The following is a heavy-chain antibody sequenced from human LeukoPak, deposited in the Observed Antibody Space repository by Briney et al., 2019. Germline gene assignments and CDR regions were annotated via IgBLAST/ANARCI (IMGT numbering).Heavy chain of an antibody. CDR3: AKDTHYYDSSGYPGPGY. D-gene: IGHD3-22*01. J-gene: IGHJ4*02. CDR1: GFTFSSYA. CDR2: ISGGGGST. V-gene: IGHV3-23*01. Sequence: PGGSLRLSCAATGFTFSSYAMSWVRQAPGKGLEWVSAISGGGGSTYYADSVKGRFTISRDNSKNTLYLQMNSLRAEDTAVYYCAKDTHYYDSSGYPGPGYWGQGTLVTVSS.